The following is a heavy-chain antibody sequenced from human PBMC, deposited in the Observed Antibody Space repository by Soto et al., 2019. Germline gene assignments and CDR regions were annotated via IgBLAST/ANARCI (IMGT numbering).Heavy chain of an antibody. CDR3: ASNYASGYQAFDS. Sequence: QVQLVQSGAEVKSAGSSVKVSCKASGDTFNFYSINWLRQAPGLGLEWLGRVNPILSMSNYAERFQGRVTMTGDKSTGTADMELRSLRSEDTAIYYCASNYASGYQAFDSWGQGALVTVSS. V-gene: IGHV1-69*02. D-gene: IGHD3-10*01. CDR2: VNPILSMS. CDR1: GDTFNFYS. J-gene: IGHJ4*02.